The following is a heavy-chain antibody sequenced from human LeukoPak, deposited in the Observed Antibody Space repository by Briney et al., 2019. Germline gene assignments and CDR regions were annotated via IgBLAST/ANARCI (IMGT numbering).Heavy chain of an antibody. CDR2: IYPGDSDT. CDR1: GYRFNSYW. D-gene: IGHD5-18*01. CDR3: ARPGVDRYQQLWFY. Sequence: GESLKSSCKGSGYRFNSYWIGWVRQVPGKGLEWMGIIYPGDSDTRYSPSFQGQVTISADKSISTAYLQWSSVKASDTAMYYCARPGVDRYQQLWFYWGQGTLVTVSS. V-gene: IGHV5-51*01. J-gene: IGHJ4*02.